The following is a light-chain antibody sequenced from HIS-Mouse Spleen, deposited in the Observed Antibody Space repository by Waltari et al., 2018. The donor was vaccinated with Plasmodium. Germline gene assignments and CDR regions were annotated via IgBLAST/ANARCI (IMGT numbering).Light chain of an antibody. CDR1: SSDVGGYNY. CDR2: EVS. CDR3: SSYAGSNNLV. J-gene: IGLJ2*01. Sequence: QSALTQPPSASGSPGQSVTISCTGTSSDVGGYNYVSWYQQHPGKAPNLMIYEVSKRPSGSPDLCSGSKSGNAASLTVSGLQAEDEADYYCSSYAGSNNLVFGGGTKLTVL. V-gene: IGLV2-8*01.